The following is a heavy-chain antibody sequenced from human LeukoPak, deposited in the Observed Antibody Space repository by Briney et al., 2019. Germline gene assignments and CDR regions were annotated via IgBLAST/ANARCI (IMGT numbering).Heavy chain of an antibody. CDR2: ISGGSEDS. V-gene: IGHV3-23*01. J-gene: IGHJ6*02. D-gene: IGHD6-13*01. Sequence: GGSLRLSCTASGFTFGGYAMSWVRQAPGKGLEWVSSISGGSEDSYYADSVKGRFTISRDNSKSTLYPQMNSLRADDTAVYYCARTIAQYSNSWLYYYYGLDVWGQGTTVTVSS. CDR1: GFTFGGYA. CDR3: ARTIAQYSNSWLYYYYGLDV.